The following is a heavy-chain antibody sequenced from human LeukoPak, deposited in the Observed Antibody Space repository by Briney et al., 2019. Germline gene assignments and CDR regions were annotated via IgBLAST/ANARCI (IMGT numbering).Heavy chain of an antibody. CDR2: INQDGSEK. D-gene: IGHD3-3*01. CDR1: GFTFSSYW. V-gene: IGHV3-7*01. Sequence: PGGSLRLSCAASGFTFSSYWMSWVRQAPGKGLEWVAIINQDGSEKYYVDSVKGRFTISRDNAKNSLYLQMNSPSAEDTAVYCCALRRNFCFDYWGQGTLVTVSS. CDR3: ALRRNFCFDY. J-gene: IGHJ4*02.